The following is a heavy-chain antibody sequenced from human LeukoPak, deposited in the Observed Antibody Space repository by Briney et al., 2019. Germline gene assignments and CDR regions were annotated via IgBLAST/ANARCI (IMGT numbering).Heavy chain of an antibody. J-gene: IGHJ3*02. CDR3: ARDYCSGGSCYGMDAFDI. D-gene: IGHD2-15*01. V-gene: IGHV4-39*07. CDR1: GGSISSSSYY. Sequence: SETLSLTCTVSGGSISSSSYYWGWIRQPPGKGLEWIGSIYYSGSTNYNPSLKSRVTISVDTSKNQFSLKLSSVTAADTAVYYCARDYCSGGSCYGMDAFDIWGQGTMVTVSS. CDR2: IYYSGST.